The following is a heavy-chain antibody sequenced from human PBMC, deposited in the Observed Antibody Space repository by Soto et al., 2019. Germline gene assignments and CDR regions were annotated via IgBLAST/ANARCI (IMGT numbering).Heavy chain of an antibody. Sequence: ASVKVSFKASGYTFTSYAMHWVRQAPGQRLEWMGWINAGNGNTKYSQKFQGRVTITRDTSASTAYMELSSLRSEDTAVYYCARDYFKTVGATNLFDYWGQGTLVTVSS. V-gene: IGHV1-3*01. J-gene: IGHJ4*02. CDR3: ARDYFKTVGATNLFDY. D-gene: IGHD1-26*01. CDR1: GYTFTSYA. CDR2: INAGNGNT.